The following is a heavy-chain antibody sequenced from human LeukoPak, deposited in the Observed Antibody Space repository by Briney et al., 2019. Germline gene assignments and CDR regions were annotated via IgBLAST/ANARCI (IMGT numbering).Heavy chain of an antibody. D-gene: IGHD3-10*01. Sequence: PSGTLFLPCTGSGYSISRGYYWGWVPLPPGKGLGGVGGIYHSGGPSYNPSLKSRVTISVDTSKIQFSLKLSSVTAADTAVYYCARTRGVYYGSGSFGLKNWFDPWGQGTLVTVSS. J-gene: IGHJ5*02. CDR3: ARTRGVYYGSGSFGLKNWFDP. CDR1: GYSISRGYY. CDR2: IYHSGGP. V-gene: IGHV4-38-2*02.